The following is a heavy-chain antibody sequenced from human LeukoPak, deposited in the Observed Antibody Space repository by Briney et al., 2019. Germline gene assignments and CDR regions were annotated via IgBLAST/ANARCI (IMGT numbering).Heavy chain of an antibody. D-gene: IGHD5-18*01. CDR1: GGSISSYY. CDR2: IYYSGST. V-gene: IGHV4-59*07. Sequence: SDTLSLTCTVSGGSISSYYWSWIRQPPGNGLEWIGYIYYSGSTNYNPSLKSRVTISVDTSKNQFSLKLSSVTAADTAVYYCARGRYSYGGYYFDYWGQGTLVTVSS. J-gene: IGHJ4*02. CDR3: ARGRYSYGGYYFDY.